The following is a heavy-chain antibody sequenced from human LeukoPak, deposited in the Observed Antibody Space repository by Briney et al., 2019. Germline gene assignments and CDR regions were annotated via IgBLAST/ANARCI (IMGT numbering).Heavy chain of an antibody. J-gene: IGHJ4*02. D-gene: IGHD3-3*01. CDR2: FNDTGGTT. CDR1: GFTFSSYA. Sequence: SGGSLRLSCEASGFTFSSYAMTWVRQAPGKGLEWVSTFNDTGGTTYYADSVKGRFTMSRGNSKNTLYLHMNSLRAEDTAVYYCTKGPWRGSFLNWGQGTLVTVSS. V-gene: IGHV3-23*01. CDR3: TKGPWRGSFLN.